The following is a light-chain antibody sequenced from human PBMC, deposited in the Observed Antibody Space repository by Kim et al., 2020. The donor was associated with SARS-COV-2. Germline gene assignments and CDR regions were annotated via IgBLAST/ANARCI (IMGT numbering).Light chain of an antibody. J-gene: IGKJ2*01. CDR2: KAS. CDR1: QSISTW. CDR3: QQYSDYPYT. V-gene: IGKV1-5*03. Sequence: DIQMTQSPSTLSASVGDRVTIACRASQSISTWLAWYQQKPGTAPNLLIYKASSLQSGVPSRFSGSGSGTEFTLTISRLQPDDFATYFCQQYSDYPYTFGQGTKLEI.